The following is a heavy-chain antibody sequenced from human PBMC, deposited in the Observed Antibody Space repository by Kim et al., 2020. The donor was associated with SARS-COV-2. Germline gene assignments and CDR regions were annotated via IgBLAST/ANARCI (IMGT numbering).Heavy chain of an antibody. J-gene: IGHJ1*01. CDR3: ARDPANIAVAAPEYFQH. V-gene: IGHV1-3*01. Sequence: ASVKVSCKASGYTFTSYAMHWVRQAPGQRLEWMGWINAGNGNTKYSQKFQGRVTITRDTSASTAYMELSSLRSEDTAVYYCARDPANIAVAAPEYFQHWGQGTLVTVSS. D-gene: IGHD6-19*01. CDR2: INAGNGNT. CDR1: GYTFTSYA.